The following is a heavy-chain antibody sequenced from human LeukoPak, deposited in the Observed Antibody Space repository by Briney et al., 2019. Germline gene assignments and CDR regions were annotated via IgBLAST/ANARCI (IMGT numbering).Heavy chain of an antibody. CDR3: SDPGVGF. J-gene: IGHJ4*02. Sequence: GGSVRLSCVASGFTFSTYWMHWVRQAPGKGLEWVATVKQDGNEKNYVDSVKGRFTISRDNGKNSLYLEMKNLRAEDTAVYYCSDPGVGFWGQGTLVTVSS. D-gene: IGHD3-3*01. V-gene: IGHV3-7*03. CDR1: GFTFSTYW. CDR2: VKQDGNEK.